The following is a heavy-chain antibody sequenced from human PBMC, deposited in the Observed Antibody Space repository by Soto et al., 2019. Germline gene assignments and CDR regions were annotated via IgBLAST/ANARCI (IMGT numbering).Heavy chain of an antibody. CDR2: ISYDGSNK. J-gene: IGHJ6*02. D-gene: IGHD2-2*01. Sequence: QVQLVESGGGVVQPGRSLRLSCAASGFTFSSYGMHWVRQAPGKGLEWVAVISYDGSNKYYADSVKGRFTISRDNSKNTLYLQMNSLRAEDTAVYYCAKDRYQLLDYYYGMDVWGQGTTVTVSS. V-gene: IGHV3-30*18. CDR1: GFTFSSYG. CDR3: AKDRYQLLDYYYGMDV.